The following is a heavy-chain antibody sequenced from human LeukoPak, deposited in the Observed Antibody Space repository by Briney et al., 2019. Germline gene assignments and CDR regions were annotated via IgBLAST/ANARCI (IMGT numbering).Heavy chain of an antibody. CDR1: GFTFSNYV. CDR3: AKDSSGWHPLEFDY. D-gene: IGHD6-19*01. J-gene: IGHJ4*02. V-gene: IGHV3-23*01. Sequence: GGSLRLSCAASGFTFSNYVMNWVRQAPGKVLEWVSAISGSGGSTYYADSVKGRFTISRDNSKNTLYLQMNSLRAEDTAVYYCAKDSSGWHPLEFDYWGQGTLVTVSS. CDR2: ISGSGGST.